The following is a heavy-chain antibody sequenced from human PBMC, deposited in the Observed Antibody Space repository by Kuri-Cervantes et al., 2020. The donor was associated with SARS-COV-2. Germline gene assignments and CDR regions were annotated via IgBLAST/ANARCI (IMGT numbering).Heavy chain of an antibody. CDR2: INWNGGST. Sequence: GESLKISCAASGFTFSSYAMHWVRQAPGKGLEWVSGINWNGGSTGYADSVKGRFTISRDNAKNSLYLQMNSLRAEDTAVYYCASFGGGDYDFWSGYYPSNWGQGTLVTVSS. V-gene: IGHV3-20*04. CDR3: ASFGGGDYDFWSGYYPSN. CDR1: GFTFSSYA. D-gene: IGHD3-3*01. J-gene: IGHJ4*02.